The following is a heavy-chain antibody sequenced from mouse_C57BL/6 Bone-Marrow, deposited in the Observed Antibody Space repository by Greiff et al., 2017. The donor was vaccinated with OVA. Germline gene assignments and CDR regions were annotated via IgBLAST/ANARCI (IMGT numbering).Heavy chain of an antibody. CDR1: GYTFTSYW. CDR2: IYPGSGST. CDR3: ARSRDYDGGWFAY. V-gene: IGHV1-55*01. D-gene: IGHD2-4*01. Sequence: QVKLQQPGAELVKPGASVKMSCKASGYTFTSYWITWVKQRPGQGLEWIGDIYPGSGSTNYNEKFKSKATLTVDTSSSTAYMQLSSLTSEDSAVYYCARSRDYDGGWFAYWGQGTLVTVSA. J-gene: IGHJ3*01.